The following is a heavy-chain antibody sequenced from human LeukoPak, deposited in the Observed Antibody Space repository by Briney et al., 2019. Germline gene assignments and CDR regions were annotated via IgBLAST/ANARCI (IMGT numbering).Heavy chain of an antibody. V-gene: IGHV3-53*01. CDR1: GFTVSNKY. Sequence: GGSLRLSCAASGFTVSNKYMTWVRQAPGKGLEWVSLIYSDGRTYYADSVKGRCTISRDNVKNSLFLQMNSLRVGDTAFYYCAKLLRDATIYDFWGHGVLVTVSS. CDR2: IYSDGRT. J-gene: IGHJ4*01. D-gene: IGHD5-24*01. CDR3: AKLLRDATIYDF.